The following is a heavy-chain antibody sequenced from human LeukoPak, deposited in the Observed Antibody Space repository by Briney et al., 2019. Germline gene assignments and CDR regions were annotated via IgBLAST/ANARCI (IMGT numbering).Heavy chain of an antibody. CDR1: GYTFTSYY. V-gene: IGHV1-46*01. J-gene: IGHJ6*03. CDR3: AREVYYYGSGTRTPNYYYYYYMDV. D-gene: IGHD3-10*01. CDR2: INPSGGST. Sequence: ASVKVSCKASGYTFTSYYMHWVRQAPAQGLEWMGVINPSGGSTSYAQKFQGRVTMTSDMSTSTAYMELSSLRSEDTAVYYCAREVYYYGSGTRTPNYYYYYYMDVWGKGTTVTISS.